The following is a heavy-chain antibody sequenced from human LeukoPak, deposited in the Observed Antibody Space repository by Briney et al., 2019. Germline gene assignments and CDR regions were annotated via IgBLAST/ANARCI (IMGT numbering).Heavy chain of an antibody. CDR3: ARGFGLRIAAAGARFNWFDP. J-gene: IGHJ5*02. D-gene: IGHD6-13*01. Sequence: ASVKVFCKASGYTFTGYYMHWVRQAPGQGLEWMGWINPNSGGTNYAQKFQGRVTMTRDTSISTAYMELSRLRSDDTAVYYCARGFGLRIAAAGARFNWFDPWGQGTLVTVSS. CDR2: INPNSGGT. CDR1: GYTFTGYY. V-gene: IGHV1-2*02.